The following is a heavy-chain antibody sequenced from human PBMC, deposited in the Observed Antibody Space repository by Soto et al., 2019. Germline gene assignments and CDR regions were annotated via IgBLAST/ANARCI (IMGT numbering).Heavy chain of an antibody. Sequence: QVQLVQSGAEVKKPGASVKVSCKAYGYTFNNYGISWVRQTPGQGLEWMGWISVYNGNTNYVQKLQDRVTMTTDTSTNTAYMELRSLRSDDTAVYYCAREQATSDYYYYAMDVWGQGTTVTVSS. CDR1: GYTFNNYG. J-gene: IGHJ6*02. CDR2: ISVYNGNT. D-gene: IGHD3-9*01. V-gene: IGHV1-18*01. CDR3: AREQATSDYYYYAMDV.